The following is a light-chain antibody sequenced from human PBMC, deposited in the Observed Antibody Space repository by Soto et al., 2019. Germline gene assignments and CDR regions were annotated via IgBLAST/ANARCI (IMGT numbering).Light chain of an antibody. CDR2: GAS. J-gene: IGKJ5*01. CDR1: QSISTY. CDR3: QQSYSSPIT. Sequence: DIQMTQSPSSLSASVGDRVTITCRASQSISTYLNWYQQKPGKAPKLLIYGASSLQSGVPSRFSGSVSETVFTLTISSLQPEDFATYYCQQSYSSPITFGQGTRLEIK. V-gene: IGKV1-39*01.